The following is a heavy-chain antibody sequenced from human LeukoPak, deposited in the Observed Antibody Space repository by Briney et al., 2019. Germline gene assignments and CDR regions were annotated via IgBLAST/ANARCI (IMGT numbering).Heavy chain of an antibody. CDR3: AVGGSGWFFDY. CDR1: GFTFSTYA. Sequence: GRSLRLSCAASGFTFSTYAMHWVRQAPGKGLEWVTVMSYDAKNEYYADSVRGRFTISRDNSKNTLYLQMNSLRPDDTAVYYCAVGGSGWFFDYWGQGTLVTVSS. D-gene: IGHD6-19*01. J-gene: IGHJ4*02. V-gene: IGHV3-30*04. CDR2: MSYDAKNE.